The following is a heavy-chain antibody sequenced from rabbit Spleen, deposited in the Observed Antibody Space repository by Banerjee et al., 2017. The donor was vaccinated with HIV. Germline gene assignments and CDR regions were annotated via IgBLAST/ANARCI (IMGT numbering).Heavy chain of an antibody. D-gene: IGHD4-1*01. V-gene: IGHV1S40*01. CDR2: IDTGSSGFT. CDR3: ARDGYSRGWGIVLYYFNL. J-gene: IGHJ4*01. Sequence: QSLEESGGDLVKPGASLTLTCIASGVSFSGDSYMCWVRQAPGKGLEWIVCIDTGSSGFTYFASWAKGRFTVSKTSSTTVTLQMTSLTAADTATYFCARDGYSRGWGIVLYYFNLWGQGTLVTVS. CDR1: GVSFSGDSY.